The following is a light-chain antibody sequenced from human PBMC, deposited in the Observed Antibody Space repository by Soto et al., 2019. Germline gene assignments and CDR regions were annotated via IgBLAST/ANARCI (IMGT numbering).Light chain of an antibody. J-gene: IGLJ2*01. Sequence: QSALTQPASVSGSPGQSITISCTGTSSAVGGYNYVSWYQQHPGKAPKLMIYEVSNRPSGVSNRFSGSKSGNTASLTISGLQDEDEDDYYCSSYTSSSTLVCGGGTKLTVL. V-gene: IGLV2-14*01. CDR3: SSYTSSSTLV. CDR1: SSAVGGYNY. CDR2: EVS.